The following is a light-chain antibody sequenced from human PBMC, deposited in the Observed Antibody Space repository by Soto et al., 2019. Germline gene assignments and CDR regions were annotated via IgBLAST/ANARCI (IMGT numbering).Light chain of an antibody. CDR1: SSNIGSNN. Sequence: QAVVTQTPSASGTPGQRVNISCSGSSSNIGSNNVNWYQQLPGTAPKLLIYSNHQRPSGVPDRFSGSKSGTSASLAISGLQSEDEADYYCEAWDCSLNGVVFCGGTNLTVL. J-gene: IGLJ2*01. CDR2: SNH. V-gene: IGLV1-44*01. CDR3: EAWDCSLNGVV.